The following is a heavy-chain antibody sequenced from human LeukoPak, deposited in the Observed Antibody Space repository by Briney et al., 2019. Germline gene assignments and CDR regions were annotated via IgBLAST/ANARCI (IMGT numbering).Heavy chain of an antibody. Sequence: GGPLRLSCAASGFTFSSYWMSWVRQAPGKGLEWVANIKQDGSEKYYVDSVKGRFTISRDNAKNSLYLQMNSLRAEDTAVYYCARARGITIFGVVIPHAFDYWGQGTLVTVSS. CDR2: IKQDGSEK. D-gene: IGHD3-3*01. J-gene: IGHJ4*02. CDR3: ARARGITIFGVVIPHAFDY. V-gene: IGHV3-7*01. CDR1: GFTFSSYW.